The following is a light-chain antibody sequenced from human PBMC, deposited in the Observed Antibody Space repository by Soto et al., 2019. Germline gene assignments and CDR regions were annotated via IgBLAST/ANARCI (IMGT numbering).Light chain of an antibody. CDR3: CSYAGSSTFL. CDR1: SSDVGKYNL. CDR2: EDS. V-gene: IGLV2-23*02. J-gene: IGLJ2*01. Sequence: QSALTQPASVSGSPGQSITISCTGTSSDVGKYNLVSWYQQHPGKAHKLLIYEDSKRPSGVSNRFSGSKSGNTASLTISGLQAEDEADYYCCSYAGSSTFLFGGGTKLTVL.